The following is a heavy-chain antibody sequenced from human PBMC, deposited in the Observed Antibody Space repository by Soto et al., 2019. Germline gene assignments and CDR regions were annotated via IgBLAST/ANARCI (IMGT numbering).Heavy chain of an antibody. Sequence: SETLSLTCTVSGGSISSGGYYWSWIRQHPGKGLEWIGYIYYSGSTYYNPSLKSRVTISVDTSKNQFSLKLSSVTAADTAVYYCARDQNGIEYYDFWSGYHHWFDPWGQGTMVTVYS. CDR2: IYYSGST. J-gene: IGHJ5*02. CDR1: GGSISSGGYY. V-gene: IGHV4-31*03. D-gene: IGHD3-3*01. CDR3: ARDQNGIEYYDFWSGYHHWFDP.